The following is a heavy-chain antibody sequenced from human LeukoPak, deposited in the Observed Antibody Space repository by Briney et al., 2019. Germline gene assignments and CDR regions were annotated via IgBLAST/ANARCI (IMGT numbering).Heavy chain of an antibody. J-gene: IGHJ6*03. CDR3: ARGGYGASTPYYMDV. CDR1: GFTFSSYA. Sequence: GGSLRLSCAASGFTFSSYAMNWVRQAPGKGLEYVSAISSKWGSTYYASSVKGRSTISRDNSKNTLYLQMGSLRAEDMAVYYCARGGYGASTPYYMDVWGKGTTVTVSS. CDR2: ISSKWGST. D-gene: IGHD1-26*01. V-gene: IGHV3-64*01.